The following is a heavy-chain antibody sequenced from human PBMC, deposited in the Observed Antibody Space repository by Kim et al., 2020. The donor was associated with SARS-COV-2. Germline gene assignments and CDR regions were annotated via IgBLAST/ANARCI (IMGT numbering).Heavy chain of an antibody. D-gene: IGHD3-10*01. J-gene: IGHJ4*02. CDR3: ARGEGRITMVRAPLPPFDY. V-gene: IGHV1-2*04. Sequence: ASVKVSCKASGYTFTGYYMHWVRQAPGQGLEWMGWINPNSGGTNYAQKFQGWVTMTRDTSISTAYMELSRLRSDDTAVYYCARGEGRITMVRAPLPPFDYWGQGTLVTVSS. CDR1: GYTFTGYY. CDR2: INPNSGGT.